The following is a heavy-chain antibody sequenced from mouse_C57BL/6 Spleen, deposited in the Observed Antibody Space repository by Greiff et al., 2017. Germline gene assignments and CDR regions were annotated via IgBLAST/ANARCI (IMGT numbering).Heavy chain of an antibody. J-gene: IGHJ4*01. V-gene: IGHV1-52*01. Sequence: QVQLQQPGAELVRPGSSVKLSCKASGYTFTSYWMQWVKQRPIQGLEWIGNIAPSDSETHYNQKVKDKATLTVDQSSSTAYMQLSSLTSEDSAVYYCARGGYYPWDYWGQGTSVTVSS. CDR1: GYTFTSYW. CDR3: ARGGYYPWDY. D-gene: IGHD2-3*01. CDR2: IAPSDSET.